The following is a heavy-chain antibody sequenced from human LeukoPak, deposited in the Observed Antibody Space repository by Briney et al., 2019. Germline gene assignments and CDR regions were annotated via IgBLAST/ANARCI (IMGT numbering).Heavy chain of an antibody. Sequence: PSGTLSLTCAVYGGSFSGYYWSWIRQPPGKGLEWIGEINHSGSTNYNPSLKSRVTISVDTSKNQFSLKLSSVTAADTAVYYCARGGILQHLYGMDVSGQGTTVTASS. CDR3: ARGGILQHLYGMDV. V-gene: IGHV4-34*01. D-gene: IGHD5-18*01. CDR2: INHSGST. CDR1: GGSFSGYY. J-gene: IGHJ6*02.